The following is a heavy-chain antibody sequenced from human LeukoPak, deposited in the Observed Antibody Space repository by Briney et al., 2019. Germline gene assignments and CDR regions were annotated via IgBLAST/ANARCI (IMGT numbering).Heavy chain of an antibody. CDR2: IYYSGST. V-gene: IGHV4-59*01. CDR3: ARGLAGGSYYY. D-gene: IGHD1-26*01. CDR1: GFTFDDYA. J-gene: IGHJ4*02. Sequence: LRLSCAASGFTFDDYAMHWVRQPPGKGLEWIGHIYYSGSTNYNPSLKSRVTISVDTSKNQFSLKLNSVTAADTAVYYCARGLAGGSYYYWGQGTLVTVSS.